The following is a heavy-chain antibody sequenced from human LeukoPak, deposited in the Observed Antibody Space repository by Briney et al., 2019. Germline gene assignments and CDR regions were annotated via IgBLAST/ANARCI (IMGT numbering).Heavy chain of an antibody. J-gene: IGHJ5*02. Sequence: SETLSLTCTVSGYSISSGYYWGWIRQPPGKGLEWIGYIYYSGSTNYNPSLKSRVTISVDTSKNQFSLKLSSVTAADTAVYYCARDLGIAARPMYDPWFDPWGQGTLVTVSS. CDR3: ARDLGIAARPMYDPWFDP. V-gene: IGHV4-61*01. CDR2: IYYSGST. D-gene: IGHD6-6*01. CDR1: GYSISSGYY.